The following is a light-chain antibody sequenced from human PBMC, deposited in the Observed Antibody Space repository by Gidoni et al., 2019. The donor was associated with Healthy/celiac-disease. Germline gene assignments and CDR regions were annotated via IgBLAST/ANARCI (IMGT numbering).Light chain of an antibody. CDR1: QSVSSY. CDR2: DAS. J-gene: IGKJ1*01. Sequence: LVLTHSPATLSLSPGERATLSCRASQSVSSYLAWYQQKPGQAPRLLIYDASNRATGLPARFSGSGSGTDFTLTISSLEPEDFAVYYCQQRSNWLWTFGQGTKVEIK. CDR3: QQRSNWLWT. V-gene: IGKV3-11*01.